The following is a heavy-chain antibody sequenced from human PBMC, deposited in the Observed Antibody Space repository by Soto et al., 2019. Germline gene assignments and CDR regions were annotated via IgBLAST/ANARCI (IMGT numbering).Heavy chain of an antibody. D-gene: IGHD3-10*01. J-gene: IGHJ3*02. CDR1: GGSISSYY. Sequence: SETLSLTCTVSGGSISSYYWSWIRQPAGKGLEWIGRIYTSGSTNYNPSLKSRVTMSVDTSKNQFSLKLSSVTAADTAVYYCARLLLWFGEPNDAFDIWGQGTMVTV. CDR2: IYTSGST. CDR3: ARLLLWFGEPNDAFDI. V-gene: IGHV4-4*07.